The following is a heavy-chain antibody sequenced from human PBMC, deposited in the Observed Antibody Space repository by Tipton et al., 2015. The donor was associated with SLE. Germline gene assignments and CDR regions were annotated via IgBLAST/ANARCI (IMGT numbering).Heavy chain of an antibody. J-gene: IGHJ4*02. CDR2: IYKIAST. V-gene: IGHV4-59*02. CDR1: GASVSRFD. Sequence: TLSLTCTVSGASVSRFDWTWSWIRQAPGKELEWIGDIYKIASTNYNPSLKTRVTISIDTSTNRFSLKLTSVTAADTAVYYCARAQVGVGDFDYWSQGTLVTVSS. CDR3: ARAQVGVGDFDY. D-gene: IGHD3-16*01.